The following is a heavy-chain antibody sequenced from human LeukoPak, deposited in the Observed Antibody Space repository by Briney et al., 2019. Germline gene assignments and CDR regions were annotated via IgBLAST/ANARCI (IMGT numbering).Heavy chain of an antibody. Sequence: SETLSLTCAVYGGPFSGYYWSWIRQPPGKGLEWIGEINHSGSTNYNPSPKSRVTISVDTSKNQFSLKLSSVTAADTAVYYCARVPGYSSRLNLGHLDYWGQGTLVTVSS. CDR1: GGPFSGYY. CDR2: INHSGST. D-gene: IGHD6-13*01. CDR3: ARVPGYSSRLNLGHLDY. J-gene: IGHJ4*02. V-gene: IGHV4-34*01.